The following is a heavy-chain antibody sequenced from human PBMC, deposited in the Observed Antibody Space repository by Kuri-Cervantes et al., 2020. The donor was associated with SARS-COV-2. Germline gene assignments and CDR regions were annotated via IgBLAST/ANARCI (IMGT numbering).Heavy chain of an antibody. CDR2: ISGSGGSS. J-gene: IGHJ4*02. D-gene: IGHD2-15*01. CDR1: GFPFGSYA. V-gene: IGHV3-23*01. Sequence: GESLKISCAVSGFPFGSYAISWVRQAPGKGLEWVSGISGSGGSSYYADPVKGRFTISRDNSKNTLYLQMNSLRAEDTAVYYCAKLFGVVVAGTLDYWGQGALVTVSS. CDR3: AKLFGVVVAGTLDY.